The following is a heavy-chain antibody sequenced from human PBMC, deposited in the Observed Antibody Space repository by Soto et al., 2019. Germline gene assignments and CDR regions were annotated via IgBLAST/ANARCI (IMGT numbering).Heavy chain of an antibody. J-gene: IGHJ6*02. D-gene: IGHD3-10*01. Sequence: GSLRLSCAASGFTFSSHAMNWVRQALGKGLEWVSSVSGSGGSTYYADSVKGRFTISRDNSKNTLYLQVNSLRAEDTAVYYCAKEWLYGSGSFYYYYGMDVWGQGTTVTVSS. CDR1: GFTFSSHA. CDR2: VSGSGGST. V-gene: IGHV3-23*01. CDR3: AKEWLYGSGSFYYYYGMDV.